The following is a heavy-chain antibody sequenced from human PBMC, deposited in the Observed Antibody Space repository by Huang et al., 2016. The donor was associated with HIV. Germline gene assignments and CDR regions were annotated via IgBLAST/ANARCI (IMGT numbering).Heavy chain of an antibody. CDR1: GYRFRSNW. V-gene: IGHV5-51*01. Sequence: EVQLVQSGAEVKKPGESLKISCKGSGYRFRSNWIGWVRQMPGKGLEWMGIIYPGDSDTRYSPSFQGQVTSSADKSINTAYLQGSSLKASDTAMYYCARLIGSPSFYYGLDVWGQGTTVTVSS. CDR2: IYPGDSDT. CDR3: ARLIGSPSFYYGLDV. J-gene: IGHJ6*02. D-gene: IGHD3-10*01.